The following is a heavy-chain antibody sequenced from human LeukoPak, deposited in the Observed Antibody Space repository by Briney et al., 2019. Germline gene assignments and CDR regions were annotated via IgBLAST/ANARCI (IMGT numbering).Heavy chain of an antibody. V-gene: IGHV3-7*01. CDR2: IKQDGSEK. J-gene: IGHJ4*02. CDR1: GFTFSSYW. D-gene: IGHD4-11*01. Sequence: GGSLRLSCAASGFTFSSYWMSWVRQAPGKGLEWVANIKQDGSEKYYVDSVKGRFTISRDNAKNSLYLQMNSLRAEDTAVYYCARVFYRPVGYFDYWGQGTLVTVSS. CDR3: ARVFYRPVGYFDY.